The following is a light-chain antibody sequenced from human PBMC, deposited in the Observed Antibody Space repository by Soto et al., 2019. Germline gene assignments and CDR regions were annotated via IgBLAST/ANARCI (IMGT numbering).Light chain of an antibody. V-gene: IGKV3-11*01. Sequence: EVVLTQSPGTLCLSPGEAATLSCRANPSVDRYVAWYQQKVGQAPRLLIYDAYTRATGVGGRFTGSGSATDFSLTITSLQPEDFAVYYCQQYNNWPPITFGQGTRLEIK. CDR1: PSVDRY. CDR3: QQYNNWPPIT. J-gene: IGKJ5*01. CDR2: DAY.